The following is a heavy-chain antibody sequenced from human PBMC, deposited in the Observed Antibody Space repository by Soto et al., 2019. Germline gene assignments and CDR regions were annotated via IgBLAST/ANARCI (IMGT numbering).Heavy chain of an antibody. D-gene: IGHD3-10*01. J-gene: IGHJ4*02. CDR3: AKKYHYGSGSYLYYFDY. CDR1: GFTFSHYA. CDR2: ISGVEGST. V-gene: IGHV3-23*01. Sequence: EVQLLESGGGLVQPGGSLRLSCAASGFTFSHYAMSWVRQAPGKMLEWDSTISGVEGSTYYADSVKGRFTISSDNSKNTLYLQMSSLRVEDTAVYYCAKKYHYGSGSYLYYFDYWGQGTLGTVSS.